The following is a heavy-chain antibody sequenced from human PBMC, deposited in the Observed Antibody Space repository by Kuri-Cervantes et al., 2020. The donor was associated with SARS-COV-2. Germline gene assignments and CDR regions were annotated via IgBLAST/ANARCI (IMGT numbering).Heavy chain of an antibody. CDR3: ANPAYCGGDCYSDY. D-gene: IGHD2-21*02. Sequence: GESLKISCAASGFTFSSYGMHWVRQAPGKGLEWVAFIRYDGSNKYYADSVKGRFTISRDNSKNTLYLQMNSLRAEDTAVYYCANPAYCGGDCYSDYWGQGTLVTVYS. CDR2: IRYDGSNK. CDR1: GFTFSSYG. V-gene: IGHV3-30*02. J-gene: IGHJ4*02.